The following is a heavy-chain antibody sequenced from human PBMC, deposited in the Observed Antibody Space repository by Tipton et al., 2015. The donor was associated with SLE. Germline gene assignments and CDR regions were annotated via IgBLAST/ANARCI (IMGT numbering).Heavy chain of an antibody. V-gene: IGHV4-34*11. J-gene: IGHJ4*02. CDR3: ASPGGIVGFDS. CDR1: GGSLIDYW. Sequence: TLSLTCAVYGGSLIDYWWSWIRQPPGKGLESIGYIYYSGSTNYNPSLKSRVTISGDMSKNQFSLQLTSVTAADTAFYFCASPGGIVGFDSWGPGRLVTVSS. D-gene: IGHD3-16*02. CDR2: IYYSGST.